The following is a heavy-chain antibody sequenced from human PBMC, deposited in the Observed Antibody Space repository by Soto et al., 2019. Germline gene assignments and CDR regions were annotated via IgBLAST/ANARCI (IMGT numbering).Heavy chain of an antibody. V-gene: IGHV3-23*01. CDR3: ATDVGVREPSQVDY. CDR1: GFTFSSYA. D-gene: IGHD1-26*01. CDR2: ISGSGGST. Sequence: EVQLLESGGGLVQPGGSLRLSCAASGFTFSSYAMSLVRQAPGTGLEWVSAISGSGGSTYYADSVKGRFTISRDNSKNTLYLQMNSMRAEDTAVYYCATDVGVREPSQVDYWGQGTLVTVSS. J-gene: IGHJ4*02.